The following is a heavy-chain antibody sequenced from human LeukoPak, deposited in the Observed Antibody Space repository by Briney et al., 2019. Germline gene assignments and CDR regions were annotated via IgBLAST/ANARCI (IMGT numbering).Heavy chain of an antibody. D-gene: IGHD3-10*01. CDR1: GYTFTSYG. V-gene: IGHV1-18*01. Sequence: ASVKVSCKASGYTFTSYGITWVRQAPGQGLEWMGWISAYNGNTNYGQKLQGRVTMTTDTSTSTAYMELRSLRSDDTAVYYCARPITMVRGVILDYFYGMDVWGQGTTVTVSS. CDR3: ARPITMVRGVILDYFYGMDV. J-gene: IGHJ6*02. CDR2: ISAYNGNT.